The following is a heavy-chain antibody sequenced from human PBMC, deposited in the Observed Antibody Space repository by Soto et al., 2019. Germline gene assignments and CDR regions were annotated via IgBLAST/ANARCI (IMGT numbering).Heavy chain of an antibody. Sequence: ASETLSLTCAVYGGSFSGYYWSWIRQPPGKGLEWIGEINHSGSTNYNPSLKSRVTISVDTSKNQFSLKLSSVTAADTAVYYCARRYNWNYFDYWGQGTLVNVSS. D-gene: IGHD1-20*01. J-gene: IGHJ4*02. CDR2: INHSGST. CDR1: GGSFSGYY. V-gene: IGHV4-34*01. CDR3: ARRYNWNYFDY.